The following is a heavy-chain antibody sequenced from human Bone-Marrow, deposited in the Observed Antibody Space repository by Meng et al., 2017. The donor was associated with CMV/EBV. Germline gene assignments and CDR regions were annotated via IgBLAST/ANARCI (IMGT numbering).Heavy chain of an antibody. CDR3: ARDRNWNYLDYYGMDV. Sequence: GESLKISCAASGFTFSSYSMNWVRQAPGKGLEWVSSISSSSSYIYYADSVKGRFTISRDNAKNSLYLQMNSLRAEDTAVYYCARDRNWNYLDYYGMDVWGQGTTVTVSS. V-gene: IGHV3-21*01. D-gene: IGHD1-7*01. CDR1: GFTFSSYS. CDR2: ISSSSSYI. J-gene: IGHJ6*02.